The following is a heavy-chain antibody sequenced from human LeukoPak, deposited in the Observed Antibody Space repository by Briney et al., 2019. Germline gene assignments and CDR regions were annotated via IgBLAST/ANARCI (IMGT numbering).Heavy chain of an antibody. D-gene: IGHD6-13*01. CDR2: ISPDGRDK. V-gene: IGHV3-7*01. J-gene: IGHJ5*02. Sequence: GGSLRLSCAASGFTFTTFWMTWVRQAPGKGLEWVANISPDGRDKYYVDSVEGRFTISRDNAKNSLYLQMNSLRAEDTAVYYCARDLSGQQLATWWFDPWGQGTLVTVSS. CDR1: GFTFTTFW. CDR3: ARDLSGQQLATWWFDP.